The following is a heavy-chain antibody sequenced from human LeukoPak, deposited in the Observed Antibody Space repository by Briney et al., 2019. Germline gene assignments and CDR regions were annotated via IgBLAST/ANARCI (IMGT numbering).Heavy chain of an antibody. CDR2: ISSSGSNI. D-gene: IGHD5-24*01. CDR3: AGGDGPTYSYYYYYMDV. Sequence: GGSLRLSCAASGFTFSSYEMNWVRQAPGKGLDWVSYISSSGSNIYYADSVKGRFTISRDNAKNSLYLQMNSLRAEDTAVYYCAGGDGPTYSYYYYYMDVWGKGTTVTVSS. V-gene: IGHV3-48*03. J-gene: IGHJ6*03. CDR1: GFTFSSYE.